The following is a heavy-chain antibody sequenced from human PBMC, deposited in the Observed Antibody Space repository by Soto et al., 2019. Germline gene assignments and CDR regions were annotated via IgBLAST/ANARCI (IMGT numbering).Heavy chain of an antibody. J-gene: IGHJ6*02. V-gene: IGHV5-10-1*01. CDR2: IDPSDSYI. CDR3: TRLPRGVDYFFYGLDV. D-gene: IGHD6-25*01. CDR1: GYSFNSYW. Sequence: GESLKISCKGSGYSFNSYWISWVRQMPGKGLEWMGRIDPSDSYINYNPSFQGHVTISRDDSKSIAYLQINSLKTEDTAIYYCTRLPRGVDYFFYGLDVWGQGTTVTVS.